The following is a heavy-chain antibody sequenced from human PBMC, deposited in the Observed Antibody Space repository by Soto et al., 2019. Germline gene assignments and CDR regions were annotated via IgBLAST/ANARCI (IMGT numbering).Heavy chain of an antibody. V-gene: IGHV1-8*01. CDR2: MNPNSGHT. J-gene: IGHJ4*02. CDR3: AKSSGGSYRAFDY. CDR1: GYTFTNYD. D-gene: IGHD3-22*01. Sequence: VKVSCKASGYTFTNYDINWVRQAPGQGLEWMGWMNPNSGHTGFARKFQGRVTMTKSTAIRTAYMELSSLKSEDTAVYYCAKSSGGSYRAFDYWGQGTQVTAPQ.